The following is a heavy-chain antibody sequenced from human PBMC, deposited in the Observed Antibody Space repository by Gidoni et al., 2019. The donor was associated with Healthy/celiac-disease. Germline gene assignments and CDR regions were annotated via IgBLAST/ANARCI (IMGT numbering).Heavy chain of an antibody. Sequence: RFTISRDDSKNTLYLQMNSLKTEDTAVYYCTTTLGRILTGYLLYYFDYWGQGTLVTVSS. V-gene: IGHV3-15*01. J-gene: IGHJ4*02. D-gene: IGHD3-9*01. CDR3: TTTLGRILTGYLLYYFDY.